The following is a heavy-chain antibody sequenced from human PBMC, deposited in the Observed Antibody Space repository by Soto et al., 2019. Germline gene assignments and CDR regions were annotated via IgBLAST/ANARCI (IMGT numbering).Heavy chain of an antibody. CDR1: GGSVAMSSFS. V-gene: IGHV4-30-2*01. CDR3: ASLDYYGSWLDP. J-gene: IGHJ5*02. CDR2: ISHSGAT. D-gene: IGHD1-26*01. Sequence: SEILSLTCALSGGSVAMSSFSWAWVRQPPGRGLQWIGYISHSGATSSDPTLKSRVTISRDRAKNQFSLKLTSVTAADTAVYYCASLDYYGSWLDPWGQGTLVTVSS.